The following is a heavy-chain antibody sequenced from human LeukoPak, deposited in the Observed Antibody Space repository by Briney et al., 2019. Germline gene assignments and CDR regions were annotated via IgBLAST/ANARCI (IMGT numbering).Heavy chain of an antibody. CDR3: ARDLRPANL. D-gene: IGHD1-7*01. CDR1: GYTFTEHF. V-gene: IGHV1-2*02. CDR2: IHPASANT. J-gene: IGHJ4*02. Sequence: ASVKVSCKASGYTFTEHFIHWVRQAPGQGLQYMGWIHPASANTVYAQMFHGRVTLTRDTPATTTYMELSGLRSDDTAVYYCARDLRPANLWGQGTLVTVFS.